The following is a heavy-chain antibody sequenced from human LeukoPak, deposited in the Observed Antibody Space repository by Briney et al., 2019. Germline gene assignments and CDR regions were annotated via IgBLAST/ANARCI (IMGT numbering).Heavy chain of an antibody. Sequence: GRSLRLSCAAPGFTFSSYAMHWVRQAPGKGLEWVAVISYDGSNKYYADSVKGRFTISRDNSKNTLYLQMNSLRAEDTAVYYCAREPYYYDSSGDPPFDYWGQGTLVTVSS. CDR3: AREPYYYDSSGDPPFDY. V-gene: IGHV3-30*01. D-gene: IGHD3-22*01. CDR1: GFTFSSYA. CDR2: ISYDGSNK. J-gene: IGHJ4*02.